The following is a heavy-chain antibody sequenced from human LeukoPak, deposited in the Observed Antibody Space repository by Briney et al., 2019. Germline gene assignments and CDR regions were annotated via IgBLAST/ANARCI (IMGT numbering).Heavy chain of an antibody. CDR1: GGSISSSSYY. CDR3: ARQKTLWFGELSLYGMDV. V-gene: IGHV4-39*01. CDR2: IYYSGST. D-gene: IGHD3-10*01. J-gene: IGHJ6*02. Sequence: PSETLSLTCTVSGGSISSSSYYWGWIRQPPGKGLEWIGSIYYSGSTYYNPSLKSRVTISVDTSKNQFSLKLSSVTAADTAVYYCARQKTLWFGELSLYGMDVWGQGTTVTVSS.